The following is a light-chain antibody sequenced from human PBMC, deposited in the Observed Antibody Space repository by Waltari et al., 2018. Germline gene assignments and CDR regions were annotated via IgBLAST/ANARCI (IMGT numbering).Light chain of an antibody. CDR3: QHLNSYPVT. V-gene: IGKV1-9*01. CDR2: TAS. Sequence: SASVGVRVTITCRASQGISSYLAWYQQKPGKAPKLLIYTASTLQSGVPSRFSGSGSGTEFTLTISSLQPEDFATYYCQHLNSYPVTFGQGTKLEIK. J-gene: IGKJ2*01. CDR1: QGISSY.